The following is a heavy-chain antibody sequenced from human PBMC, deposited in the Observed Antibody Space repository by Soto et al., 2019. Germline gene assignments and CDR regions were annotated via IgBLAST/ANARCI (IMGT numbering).Heavy chain of an antibody. CDR1: GFTFSTYA. J-gene: IGHJ6*02. CDR3: AKAILRFPENYYYYYGMDV. D-gene: IGHD3-3*01. CDR2: ISGSGGST. V-gene: IGHV3-23*01. Sequence: GGSLRLSCAASGFTFSTYAMSWVRQAPGKGLEWVSAISGSGGSTYYADSVKGRFTISRDNSKNTLYLQMNSLRAEDTAVYYCAKAILRFPENYYYYYGMDVWGQGTTVTVSS.